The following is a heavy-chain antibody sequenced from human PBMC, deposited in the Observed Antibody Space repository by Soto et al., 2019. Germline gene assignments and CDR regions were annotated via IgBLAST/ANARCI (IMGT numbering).Heavy chain of an antibody. CDR3: ARDSLGLAYAFDI. Sequence: GGSLRLSCAASGFTFSSYWMSWVRQTPGKGLEWVANIKQDGSEKYYVDSVKGRFTISRDNAKNSLYLQMNSLRAEDTAVYYCARDSLGLAYAFDIWGQGTMVTVSS. J-gene: IGHJ3*02. V-gene: IGHV3-7*05. CDR2: IKQDGSEK. D-gene: IGHD7-27*01. CDR1: GFTFSSYW.